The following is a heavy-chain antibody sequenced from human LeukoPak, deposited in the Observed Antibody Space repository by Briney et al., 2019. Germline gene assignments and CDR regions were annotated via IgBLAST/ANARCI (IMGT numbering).Heavy chain of an antibody. V-gene: IGHV1-8*01. Sequence: GASVKVSCKASGYTFTSYDINWVRQATGQGLEWMGWMNPNSGNTGYAQKFQGRVTMTRNTSISTAYMELSRLRSDDTAVYYCARDRGGIVATILSYWGQGTLVTVSS. D-gene: IGHD5-12*01. J-gene: IGHJ4*02. CDR2: MNPNSGNT. CDR3: ARDRGGIVATILSY. CDR1: GYTFTSYD.